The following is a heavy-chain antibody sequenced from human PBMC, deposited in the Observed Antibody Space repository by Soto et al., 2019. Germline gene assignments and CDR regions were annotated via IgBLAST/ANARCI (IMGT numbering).Heavy chain of an antibody. CDR2: IYYSGST. Sequence: TLSLTCHDSGCSINSGYYYWSWLSPSPGKGLEWIGYIYYSGSTYYNPSLKSRSTISIDTSKNQFFLDVDSVTAADTAGYYCDRVFTSYDDFDDGGQGSLGTVS. D-gene: IGHD5-18*01. CDR1: GCSINSGYYY. J-gene: IGHJ4*02. CDR3: DRVFTSYDDFDD. V-gene: IGHV4-30-4*01.